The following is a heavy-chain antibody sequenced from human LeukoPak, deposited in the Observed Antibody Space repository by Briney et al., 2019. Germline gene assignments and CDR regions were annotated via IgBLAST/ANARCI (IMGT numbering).Heavy chain of an antibody. J-gene: IGHJ5*02. V-gene: IGHV4-59*08. Sequence: TSETLSLTCTVSGDSINSYYWSWIRQPPGKGLEWIGYIYYIGGTNYNPSLKSRVTISIDTSENQFSLKLRSVTAADTAVYYCARQGPGAYNWFDPWGQGTLATVSS. D-gene: IGHD3-10*01. CDR2: IYYIGGT. CDR3: ARQGPGAYNWFDP. CDR1: GDSINSYY.